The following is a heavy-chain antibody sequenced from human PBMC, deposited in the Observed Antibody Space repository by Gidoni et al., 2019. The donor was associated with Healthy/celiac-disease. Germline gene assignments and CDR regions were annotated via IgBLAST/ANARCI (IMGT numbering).Heavy chain of an antibody. CDR3: ARGHDFWSGLRSANPNWFDP. D-gene: IGHD3-3*01. J-gene: IGHJ5*02. V-gene: IGHV4-34*01. Sequence: QVQLQQWGAGLLKPSETLSLTCAVYGGSFSGYYWSGIRQPPGKGLEWIGEINHSGSTNYNPSLKSRVTISVDTSKNQFSLKLSSVTAADTAVYYCARGHDFWSGLRSANPNWFDPWGQGTLVTVSS. CDR1: GGSFSGYY. CDR2: INHSGST.